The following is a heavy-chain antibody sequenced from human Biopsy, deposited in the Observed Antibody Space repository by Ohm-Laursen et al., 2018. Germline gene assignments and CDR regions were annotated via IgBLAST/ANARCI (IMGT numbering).Heavy chain of an antibody. CDR3: AREKSGQSGRYFDY. CDR2: VNIDGNIT. CDR1: GFTFNNSW. D-gene: IGHD5-12*01. J-gene: IGHJ4*02. V-gene: IGHV3-74*01. Sequence: GSLRLSCSAPGFTFNNSWMHWVRQVPGQGLVWVSRVNIDGNITNYADSAKGRFTISRDNARNTLYLQMNSLRGEDMAVYYCAREKSGQSGRYFDYWGPGTLVSVSS.